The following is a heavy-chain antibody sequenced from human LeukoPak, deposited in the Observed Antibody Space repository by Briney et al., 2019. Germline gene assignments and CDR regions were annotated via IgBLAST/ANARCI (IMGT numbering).Heavy chain of an antibody. J-gene: IGHJ4*02. CDR3: ARGVEPLAANTLAY. V-gene: IGHV3-53*01. CDR2: LYSDGNT. D-gene: IGHD1-14*01. CDR1: GFTVITND. Sequence: GGSLRPSCAASGFTVITNDMTWVRQAPGKGLEWVSVLYSDGNTKYADSVQGRFTISRDNSKNTLYLEMNSLSPDDTAVYYCARGVEPLAANTLAYWGQGTLVAVSS.